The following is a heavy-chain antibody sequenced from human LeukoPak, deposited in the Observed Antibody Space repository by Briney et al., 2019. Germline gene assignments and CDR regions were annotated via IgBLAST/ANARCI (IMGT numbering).Heavy chain of an antibody. V-gene: IGHV3-23*01. CDR1: GLTFSSYA. Sequence: GGSLRLSCAASGLTFSSYAMSWVRQAPGKGLEWVSAISGSGGSTYYADSVKGRFTISRDNSKNTLYLQMNSLRAEDTAVYYCAKGGGYSSVEYFQHWGQGTLVTVSS. CDR2: ISGSGGST. J-gene: IGHJ1*01. D-gene: IGHD6-19*01. CDR3: AKGGGYSSVEYFQH.